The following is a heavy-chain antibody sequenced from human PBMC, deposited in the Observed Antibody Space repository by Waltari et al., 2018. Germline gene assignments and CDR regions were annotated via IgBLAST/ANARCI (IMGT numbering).Heavy chain of an antibody. V-gene: IGHV1-2*02. CDR3: ASPGIAGAGTNAFDS. J-gene: IGHJ3*02. Sequence: QVQLVQSGAEVKKPGASVKVSCKASGYTFTGYYMHWVRQAPGQGLDWSGWLNPNRGGTNCAQRCDGRIPMPKDTSISTAYVELSRLRSEDTAVEYCASPGIAGAGTNAFDSFGQGTIVTVSS. D-gene: IGHD6-13*01. CDR1: GYTFTGYY. CDR2: LNPNRGGT.